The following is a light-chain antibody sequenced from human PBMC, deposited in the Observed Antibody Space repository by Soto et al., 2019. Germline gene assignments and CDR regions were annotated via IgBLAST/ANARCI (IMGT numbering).Light chain of an antibody. V-gene: IGKV1-5*03. CDR3: QQSNSYPWT. CDR2: MAS. Sequence: DIQMTQSPSTLSASAGDRVTITCRASQSISPYLAWYQQKPRKAPKLLIYMASSLQSGVPSRFSGSGSGTEFTLPISSLQHDDFAHYHCQQSNSYPWTFGQGTQVDIK. CDR1: QSISPY. J-gene: IGKJ1*01.